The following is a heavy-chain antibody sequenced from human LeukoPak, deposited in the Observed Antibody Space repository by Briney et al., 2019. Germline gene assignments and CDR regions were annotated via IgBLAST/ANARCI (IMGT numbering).Heavy chain of an antibody. CDR3: ANEDNGVLRYFDWKGGFDY. V-gene: IGHV3-23*01. CDR1: GFTFSSYA. J-gene: IGHJ4*02. D-gene: IGHD3-9*01. Sequence: PGGSLRLSCAASGFTFSSYAMSWVRQAPGKGLEWVSDIRGSGGSTYYADSVKGRFTISRDNSKNTLYLQMNSLRAEDTAVYYCANEDNGVLRYFDWKGGFDYWGQGTLVTVSS. CDR2: IRGSGGST.